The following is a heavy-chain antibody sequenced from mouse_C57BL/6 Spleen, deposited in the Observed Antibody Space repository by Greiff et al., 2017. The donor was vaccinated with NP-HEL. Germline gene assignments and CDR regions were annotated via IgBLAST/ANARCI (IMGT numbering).Heavy chain of an antibody. CDR2: IDPSDSYT. Sequence: VQLQQPGAELVRPGTSVKLSCKASGYTFTSYWMHWVKQRPGQGLEWIGVIDPSDSYTNYNQKFKGKATLTVDTSSSTAYMQLSSLTSEDSAVYYCASLLTTVVAPYWGQGTTLTVSS. V-gene: IGHV1-59*01. CDR1: GYTFTSYW. J-gene: IGHJ2*01. D-gene: IGHD1-1*01. CDR3: ASLLTTVVAPY.